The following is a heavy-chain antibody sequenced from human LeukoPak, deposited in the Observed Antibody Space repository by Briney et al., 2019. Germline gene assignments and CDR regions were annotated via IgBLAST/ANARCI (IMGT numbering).Heavy chain of an antibody. CDR2: MNPNSGNT. D-gene: IGHD6-19*01. J-gene: IGHJ4*02. CDR3: ARGRTGSSGWYYLPPTFDY. V-gene: IGHV1-8*01. CDR1: GYTFTSYD. Sequence: ASVTVSCKASGYTFTSYDINWVRQATGQGLEWMGWMNPNSGNTGYAQKFQGRVTMTRNTSISTAYMELSSLRSEDTAVYYCARGRTGSSGWYYLPPTFDYWAREPWSPSPQ.